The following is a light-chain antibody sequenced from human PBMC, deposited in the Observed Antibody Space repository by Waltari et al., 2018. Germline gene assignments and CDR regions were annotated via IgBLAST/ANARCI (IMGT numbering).Light chain of an antibody. CDR1: SLRSYY. CDR3: HSRDASGVAGS. CDR2: DKN. V-gene: IGLV3-19*01. J-gene: IGLJ2*01. Sequence: SSELTQDPAVSVAMGQTVRITCQGDSLRSYYASWYQQRPGQAPILVIYDKNKRPSGFPDRCVGSSSHNTGSLTIPGAQAEDEASYYCHSRDASGVAGSFGGGTKLTVL.